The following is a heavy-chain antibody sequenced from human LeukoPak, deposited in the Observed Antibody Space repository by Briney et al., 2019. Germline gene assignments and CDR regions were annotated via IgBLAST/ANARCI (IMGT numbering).Heavy chain of an antibody. CDR1: GGSISSSSYY. CDR3: ARNHVRYYYYYMDV. V-gene: IGHV4-61*01. D-gene: IGHD1-14*01. Sequence: NPSETLSLTCTVSGGSISSSSYYWSWIRQPPGKGLEWIGYIYYSASTNYNPSLKSRVTISVDTSKNQFSLKLSSVTAADTAVYYCARNHVRYYYYYMDVWGKGTTVTISS. J-gene: IGHJ6*03. CDR2: IYYSAST.